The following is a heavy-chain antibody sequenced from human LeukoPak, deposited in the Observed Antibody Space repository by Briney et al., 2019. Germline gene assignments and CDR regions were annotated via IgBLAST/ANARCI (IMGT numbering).Heavy chain of an antibody. D-gene: IGHD4-17*01. Sequence: PSETLSLTCTVSGGSISSSSYYWGWIRQPPGKGLEWIGCIYYSGSTNYNPSLKSRVTISVDTSKNQFSLKLSSVTAADTAVYYCARDLGRYGDYPPGNGMDVWGQGTTVTVSS. CDR1: GGSISSSSYY. CDR2: IYYSGST. V-gene: IGHV4-61*01. J-gene: IGHJ6*02. CDR3: ARDLGRYGDYPPGNGMDV.